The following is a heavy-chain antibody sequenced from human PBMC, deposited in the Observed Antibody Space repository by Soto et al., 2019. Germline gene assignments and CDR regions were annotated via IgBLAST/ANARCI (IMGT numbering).Heavy chain of an antibody. J-gene: IGHJ4*02. D-gene: IGHD4-17*01. Sequence: SGTLSLTCTVSGGSISSSSYYWGWIRQPPGKGLEWIGSIYYSGSTYYNPSLKSRVTISVDTSKNQFSLKLSSVIAADTAVYYCARRSTVTNEKGVIDYWGQGTLVTVSS. CDR1: GGSISSSSYY. V-gene: IGHV4-39*01. CDR3: ARRSTVTNEKGVIDY. CDR2: IYYSGST.